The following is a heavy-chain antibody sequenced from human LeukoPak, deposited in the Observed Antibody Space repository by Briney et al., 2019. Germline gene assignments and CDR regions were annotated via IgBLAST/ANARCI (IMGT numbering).Heavy chain of an antibody. Sequence: GGSLRLSCVVSGFTVSTTYMSWVRQAPGKGLEWVSILYRGGATYYADSVKGRFSISRHDSSNTLFLQMNSLRPEDTAVYYCGRGDYYDDCGYSDWGQGTLVTVSS. CDR3: GRGDYYDDCGYSD. V-gene: IGHV3-53*04. J-gene: IGHJ4*02. CDR1: GFTVSTTY. D-gene: IGHD3-22*01. CDR2: LYRGGAT.